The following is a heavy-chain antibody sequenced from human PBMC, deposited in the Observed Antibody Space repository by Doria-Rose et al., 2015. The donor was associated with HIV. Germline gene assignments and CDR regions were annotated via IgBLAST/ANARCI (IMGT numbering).Heavy chain of an antibody. CDR2: IIPIFNTT. CDR3: AETIYGDYRGTGLNYSGMDV. J-gene: IGHJ6*02. CDR1: GGTFSSYA. V-gene: IGHV1-69*12. Sequence: QVQLVQSGAEVKKPGSSVKVSCKASGGTFSSYAFSWVRQAPGQGLEWMGGIIPIFNTTNYAQKFPGRVTITADESTSTAYMELSSLRSEDTAVYYCAETIYGDYRGTGLNYSGMDVWGQGTTVTVSS. D-gene: IGHD4-17*01.